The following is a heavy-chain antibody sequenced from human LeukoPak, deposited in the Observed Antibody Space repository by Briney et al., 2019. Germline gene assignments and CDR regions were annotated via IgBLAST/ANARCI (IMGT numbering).Heavy chain of an antibody. J-gene: IGHJ6*03. CDR2: ISSSSSTI. D-gene: IGHD2-2*01. V-gene: IGHV3-48*01. CDR1: GFTFSSYS. Sequence: GGSLRLSCAASGFTFSSYSMNWVRQAPGKGLEWVLYISSSSSTIYYADSVKGRFTISRDNAKNSLYLQMNSLRAEDTAVYYCARDCSSTSCRDGGYYYMDVWGKGTTVTVSS. CDR3: ARDCSSTSCRDGGYYYMDV.